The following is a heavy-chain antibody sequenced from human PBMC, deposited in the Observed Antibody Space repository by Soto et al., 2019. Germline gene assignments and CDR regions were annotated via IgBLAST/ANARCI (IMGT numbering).Heavy chain of an antibody. CDR3: ASRSGGEMATITPKYFQH. V-gene: IGHV1-69*13. J-gene: IGHJ1*01. D-gene: IGHD5-12*01. CDR2: IIPIFGTA. Sequence: GASVKVSCKASGGTLSSYAISWVRQAPGQGLEWMGGIIPIFGTANYAQKFQGRVTITADESTSTAYMELSSLRSEDTAVYYCASRSGGEMATITPKYFQHWGQGTLVTVSS. CDR1: GGTLSSYA.